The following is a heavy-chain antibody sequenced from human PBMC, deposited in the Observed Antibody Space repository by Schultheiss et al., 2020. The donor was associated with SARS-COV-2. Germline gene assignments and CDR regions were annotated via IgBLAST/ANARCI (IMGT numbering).Heavy chain of an antibody. Sequence: GSLRLSCAVYGGSFSGYYWSWIRQPPGKGLEWIGEINHSGSTNYNPSLKSRVTISVDTSKNQFSLKLSSVTAADTAVYYCASQRIDYGGIDANWFDPWGQGTLVTVSS. CDR2: INHSGST. V-gene: IGHV4-34*01. CDR1: GGSFSGYY. CDR3: ASQRIDYGGIDANWFDP. D-gene: IGHD4-23*01. J-gene: IGHJ5*02.